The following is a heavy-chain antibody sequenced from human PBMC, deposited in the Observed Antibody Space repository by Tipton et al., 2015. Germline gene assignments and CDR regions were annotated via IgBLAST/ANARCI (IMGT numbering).Heavy chain of an antibody. D-gene: IGHD3-16*01. V-gene: IGHV3-23*01. CDR3: AKDGARYDYVWGSSRPRWFDP. CDR2: ITGSGGST. J-gene: IGHJ5*02. CDR1: GFPFGSYA. Sequence: SLRLSCAASGFPFGSYAMNWVRQAPGKGLEWVAGITGSGGSTYHADSVKGRFTISRDNSKNTLYLQMNSLRAEDTAVYYCAKDGARYDYVWGSSRPRWFDPWGQGTLVTVSS.